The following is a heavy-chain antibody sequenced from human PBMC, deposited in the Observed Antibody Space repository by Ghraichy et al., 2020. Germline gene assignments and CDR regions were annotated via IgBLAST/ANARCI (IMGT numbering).Heavy chain of an antibody. CDR2: ISSSSSYT. Sequence: GGSLRLSCAASGFTFSDYYMSWIRQAPGKGLEWVSYISSSSSYTNYADSVKGRFTISRDNAKNSLYLQMNSLRAEDTAVYYCARPHCTNGVCYRYFDLWGRGTLVTVSS. D-gene: IGHD2-8*01. J-gene: IGHJ2*01. V-gene: IGHV3-11*03. CDR1: GFTFSDYY. CDR3: ARPHCTNGVCYRYFDL.